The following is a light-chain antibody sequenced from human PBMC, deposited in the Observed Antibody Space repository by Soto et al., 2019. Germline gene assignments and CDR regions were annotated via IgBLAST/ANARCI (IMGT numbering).Light chain of an antibody. Sequence: QSVLTQAASVTGSPGHSSSISCTGSSSDIGRYNLVSWYQHHPGKAPKLIIYEATKRPSGVSDRISGSKSGNTASLTISGLQAEDEADYYCSSYAGTSTFVLFGGGTKVTVL. V-gene: IGLV2-23*01. CDR2: EAT. CDR1: SSDIGRYNL. CDR3: SSYAGTSTFVL. J-gene: IGLJ2*01.